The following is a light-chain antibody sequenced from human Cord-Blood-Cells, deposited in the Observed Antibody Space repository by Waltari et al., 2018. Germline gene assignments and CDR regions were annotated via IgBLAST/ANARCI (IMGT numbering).Light chain of an antibody. J-gene: IGLJ1*01. Sequence: SYELTQPPSVSVSPGQTASLTCSGDKLGDKDACWSQQKPGQSPVLVIYQDSKRPSGIPERFSGSNSGNTATLTISGTQAMDEADYYCQAWDSSTAVFGTGTKVTVL. CDR3: QAWDSSTAV. V-gene: IGLV3-1*01. CDR2: QDS. CDR1: KLGDKD.